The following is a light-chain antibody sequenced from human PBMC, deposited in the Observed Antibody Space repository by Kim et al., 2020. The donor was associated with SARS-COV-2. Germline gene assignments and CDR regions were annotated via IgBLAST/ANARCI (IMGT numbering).Light chain of an antibody. V-gene: IGKV3-15*01. CDR3: QQYQFWRT. J-gene: IGKJ1*01. Sequence: EIVMTQSPATLSVSPGDRATLSCRASRNANRDLAWYQQKRGRAPRLLIYAASTRATGVPARFSGSGSGTEFTLTINSVQSEDFGVYYCQQYQFWRTFGQGTKVEVK. CDR2: AAS. CDR1: RNANRD.